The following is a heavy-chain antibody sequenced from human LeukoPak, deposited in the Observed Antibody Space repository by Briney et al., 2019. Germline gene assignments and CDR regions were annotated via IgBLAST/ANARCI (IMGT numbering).Heavy chain of an antibody. J-gene: IGHJ5*02. V-gene: IGHV4-59*01. Sequence: SETQSLTCTVSGGSINDYYWTWIRQAPGKGLEWLGYISNSGTTDYNPSLKSRVTMSVDTSKNEFSLKVTSVTAADTAMYYCARVLRGAVTSNCFDPWGQGTLVTVSS. CDR1: GGSINDYY. CDR3: ARVLRGAVTSNCFDP. D-gene: IGHD4-17*01. CDR2: ISNSGTT.